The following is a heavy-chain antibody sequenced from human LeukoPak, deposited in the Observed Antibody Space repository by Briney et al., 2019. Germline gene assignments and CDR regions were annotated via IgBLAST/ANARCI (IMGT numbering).Heavy chain of an antibody. D-gene: IGHD2-15*01. Sequence: SETLSLTCTVSGGSISSSYWSWIRQPPGKGLEWIGYISYSGSTNYNPSLKSPVTISLDTSKNQFSLRLSSVTAADTAVYYCARGCSGGNCYWGGSYGMDVWGQGTTVTVSS. CDR2: ISYSGST. J-gene: IGHJ6*02. CDR3: ARGCSGGNCYWGGSYGMDV. CDR1: GGSISSSY. V-gene: IGHV4-59*01.